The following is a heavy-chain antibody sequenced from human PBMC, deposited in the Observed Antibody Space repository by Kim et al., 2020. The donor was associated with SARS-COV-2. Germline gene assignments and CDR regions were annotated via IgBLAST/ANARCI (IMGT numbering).Heavy chain of an antibody. CDR3: AKVYGWYFDY. D-gene: IGHD6-19*01. J-gene: IGHJ4*02. V-gene: IGHV3-23*01. Sequence: TYYADSVKGRFTISRDNSKNTLYLQMNSLRAEDTAIYYCAKVYGWYFDYWGQGTLVTVSS. CDR2: T.